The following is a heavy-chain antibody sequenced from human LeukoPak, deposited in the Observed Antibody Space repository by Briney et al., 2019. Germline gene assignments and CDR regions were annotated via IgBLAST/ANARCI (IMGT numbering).Heavy chain of an antibody. V-gene: IGHV4-59*01. CDR2: IYYSGST. J-gene: IGHJ4*02. CDR1: GGSISSYY. Sequence: PSETLSLTCTVSGGSISSYYWSWIRQPPGKGLEWIGYIYYSGSTNYNPSLKSRVTISVDTSKNQFSLKLSSVTAADTAVYYCARGIDSSGYLQSTYYFDYWGQGTLVTVSS. CDR3: ARGIDSSGYLQSTYYFDY. D-gene: IGHD3-22*01.